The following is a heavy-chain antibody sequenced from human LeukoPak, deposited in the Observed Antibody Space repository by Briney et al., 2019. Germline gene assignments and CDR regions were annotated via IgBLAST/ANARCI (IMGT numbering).Heavy chain of an antibody. CDR1: GYTFTSYA. D-gene: IGHD5-18*01. CDR3: ARGTHTAMVLRDWFDP. J-gene: IGHJ5*02. CDR2: INPNSGGT. V-gene: IGHV1-2*02. Sequence: GASVKVSCKASGYTFTSYAMHWVRQAPGQRLEWMGWINPNSGGTNYAQKFQGRVTMTRDTSISTAYMELSRLRSDDTAVYYCARGTHTAMVLRDWFDPWGQGTLVTVSS.